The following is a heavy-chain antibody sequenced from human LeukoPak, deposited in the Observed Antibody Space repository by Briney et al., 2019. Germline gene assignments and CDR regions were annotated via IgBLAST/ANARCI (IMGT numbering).Heavy chain of an antibody. D-gene: IGHD2-21*02. V-gene: IGHV4-4*07. J-gene: IGHJ4*02. CDR1: GGSISSKY. Sequence: EPSEILSLTCTVSGGSISSKYWAWVRQPPGQGLEGLEWIGRIYTSGSTTYNPSLKSRVTMSVDTSKNQFSLKLSSVTAADTAVYFCARMVTAGLLSPPYFDYWGQGTLVTVSS. CDR2: IYTSGST. CDR3: ARMVTAGLLSPPYFDY.